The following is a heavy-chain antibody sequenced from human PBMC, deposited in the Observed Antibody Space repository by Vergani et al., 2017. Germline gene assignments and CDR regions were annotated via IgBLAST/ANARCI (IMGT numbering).Heavy chain of an antibody. V-gene: IGHV4-39*07. CDR2: IYYSGST. J-gene: IGHJ4*02. Sequence: QLQLQESGPGLVKPSETLSLTCTVSGGSISSSSYYWGWIRQPPGKGLEWIGSIYYSGSTYYNPSLKSRVTISVDTSNNQFSLKLSSVTAADTAVYYCARQTLITIFGVVHFDYWGQGTLVTASS. D-gene: IGHD3-3*01. CDR1: GGSISSSSYY. CDR3: ARQTLITIFGVVHFDY.